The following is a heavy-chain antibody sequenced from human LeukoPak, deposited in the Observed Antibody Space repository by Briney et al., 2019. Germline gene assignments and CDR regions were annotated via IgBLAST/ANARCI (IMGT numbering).Heavy chain of an antibody. Sequence: ASVKVSCKVSGYTLTELSMHWVRQAPGKGLEWMGGFDPEDGETIYAQKFQGRVTMTEDTSTDTAYMELSSLRSEDTAVYYCATLNSSPVSSGWRGGFDYWGQGTLVTVSS. CDR1: GYTLTELS. V-gene: IGHV1-24*01. D-gene: IGHD6-19*01. J-gene: IGHJ4*02. CDR3: ATLNSSPVSSGWRGGFDY. CDR2: FDPEDGET.